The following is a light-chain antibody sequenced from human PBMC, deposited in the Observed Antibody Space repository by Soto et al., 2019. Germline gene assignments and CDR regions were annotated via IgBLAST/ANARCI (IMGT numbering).Light chain of an antibody. Sequence: ERVMTQSPVTLSVSPGESVTLSCRASQSVGTNLAWYQQTPGQTPRLLIYAASSRATGIPDRFSGSGSGTDFSLTISRLEAEDFAVYYCQQYGSSPRTFGQGTKVDNK. CDR1: QSVGTN. J-gene: IGKJ1*01. CDR2: AAS. CDR3: QQYGSSPRT. V-gene: IGKV3-20*01.